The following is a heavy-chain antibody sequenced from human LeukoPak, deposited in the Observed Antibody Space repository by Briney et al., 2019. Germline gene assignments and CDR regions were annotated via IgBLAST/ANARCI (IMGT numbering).Heavy chain of an antibody. CDR3: ARLAEIVVVPAAYGGNWFDP. CDR2: IYYSGST. D-gene: IGHD2-2*01. Sequence: SETLSLTCTVSGGSISSSSYYWGWIRQPPGKGLEWIGSIYYSGSTYYNPSLKSRVTISVDTSKNQFSLKLSSVTAADTAVYYCARLAEIVVVPAAYGGNWFDPWGQGTLVTVSS. J-gene: IGHJ5*02. CDR1: GGSISSSSYY. V-gene: IGHV4-39*01.